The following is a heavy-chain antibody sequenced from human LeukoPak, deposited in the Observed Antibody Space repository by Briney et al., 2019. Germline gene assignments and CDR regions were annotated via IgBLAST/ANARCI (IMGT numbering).Heavy chain of an antibody. Sequence: GGSLRLSCAASGFTFSSYAMSWVRQAPGKGLEWVSAISGSGGSTYYADSAKGRFTISRDNSKNTLYLQMNSLRAEDTAVYYCANLAGELDSNYGGGGYWGQGTLVTVSS. D-gene: IGHD4-11*01. CDR3: ANLAGELDSNYGGGGY. J-gene: IGHJ4*02. CDR2: ISGSGGST. CDR1: GFTFSSYA. V-gene: IGHV3-23*01.